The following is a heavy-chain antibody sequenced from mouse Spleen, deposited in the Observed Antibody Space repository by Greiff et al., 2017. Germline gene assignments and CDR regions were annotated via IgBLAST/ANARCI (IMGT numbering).Heavy chain of an antibody. Sequence: QVQLQQSGAELMKPGASVKLSCKATGYTFTGYWIEWVKQRPGHGLEWIGEILPGSGSTNYNEKFKGKATFTADTSSNTAYMQLSSLTTEDSAIYYCARNGLYYRYDGYYFDYWGQGTTLTVSS. J-gene: IGHJ2*01. CDR3: ARNGLYYRYDGYYFDY. CDR1: GYTFTGYW. D-gene: IGHD2-14*01. CDR2: ILPGSGST. V-gene: IGHV1-9*01.